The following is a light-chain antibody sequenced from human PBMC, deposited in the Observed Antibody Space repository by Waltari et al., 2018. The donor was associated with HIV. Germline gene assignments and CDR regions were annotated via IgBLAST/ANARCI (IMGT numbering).Light chain of an antibody. CDR2: SNN. CDR3: AAWDDSLNGYV. Sequence: QSVLTQPPSASGTPGQRVTISCSGSSSNIGSNTVNWYQQLPGTAPKLLIYSNNHRPSVVPDLFSGSKSGTSASLAISGLQSEDEADYYCAAWDDSLNGYVFGTGTKVTVL. CDR1: SSNIGSNT. J-gene: IGLJ1*01. V-gene: IGLV1-44*01.